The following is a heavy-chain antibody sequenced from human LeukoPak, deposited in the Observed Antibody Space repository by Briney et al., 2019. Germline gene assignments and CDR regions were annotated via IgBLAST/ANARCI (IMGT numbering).Heavy chain of an antibody. D-gene: IGHD3-10*02. Sequence: PSGTLSLTCAVYGGSFSGYYWSWIRQPPGKGLEWIGEINHSGSTNYNPSLKSRVTISVDKSKNQFSLKLSSVTAADTAVYYCARGLAPTSVRGAMANWFDPWGQGTLVTVSS. J-gene: IGHJ5*02. CDR2: INHSGST. CDR3: ARGLAPTSVRGAMANWFDP. V-gene: IGHV4-34*01. CDR1: GGSFSGYY.